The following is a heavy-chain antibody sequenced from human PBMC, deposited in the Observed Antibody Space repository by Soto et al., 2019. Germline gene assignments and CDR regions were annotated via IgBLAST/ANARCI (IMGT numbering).Heavy chain of an antibody. Sequence: EVQLVESGGGLVQPAGSLRLSCAASGFTFSDHYMDWVRQAPGKGLEWVGRIKNKANSYTTEYPAPVKGRFIISRDDSKISVFLQMNRLKTDDTAVYYCTRVRLGRSRASDYWGQGVLVTVSS. V-gene: IGHV3-72*01. CDR3: TRVRLGRSRASDY. CDR2: IKNKANSYTT. CDR1: GFTFSDHY. D-gene: IGHD3-10*01. J-gene: IGHJ4*02.